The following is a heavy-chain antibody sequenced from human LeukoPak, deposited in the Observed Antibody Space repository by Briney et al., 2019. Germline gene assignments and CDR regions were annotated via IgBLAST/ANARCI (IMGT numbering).Heavy chain of an antibody. CDR2: IYYSGST. Sequence: SETLSLTCTVSGGSIKNSSYYWGWIRQPPGKGLEWIGSIYYSGSTYYNTSLNSRVTISVDTSKNQFSLKLSSATAADTAVYYCATVDFWSGYYRVKGFDYWGQGILVTVSS. D-gene: IGHD3-3*01. J-gene: IGHJ4*02. CDR3: ATVDFWSGYYRVKGFDY. CDR1: GGSIKNSSYY. V-gene: IGHV4-39*07.